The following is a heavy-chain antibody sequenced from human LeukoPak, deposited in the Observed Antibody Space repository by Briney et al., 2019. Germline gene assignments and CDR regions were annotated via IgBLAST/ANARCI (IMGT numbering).Heavy chain of an antibody. V-gene: IGHV1-69*05. J-gene: IGHJ4*02. CDR3: AREDMYYYDSSGYYYFDY. CDR2: IIPIFGTA. CDR1: GGTFNSYA. Sequence: EASVKVSCKASGGTFNSYAISWVRQAPGEGREWMGRIIPIFGTANYAQKFQGRVTITTYESTSTAYMELSSLRSEDTAVYYCAREDMYYYDSSGYYYFDYWGQGTLVTVSS. D-gene: IGHD3-22*01.